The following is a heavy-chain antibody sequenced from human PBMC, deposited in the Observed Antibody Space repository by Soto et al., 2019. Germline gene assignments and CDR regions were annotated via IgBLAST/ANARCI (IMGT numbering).Heavy chain of an antibody. V-gene: IGHV1-69*12. CDR3: AKEAVAGRVVDAFDI. D-gene: IGHD6-19*01. J-gene: IGHJ3*02. CDR1: GGTFSTYA. CDR2: IIPIFGTA. Sequence: QVQLVQSGAEVKKPGSSVKVSCKASGGTFSTYAISWVRQAPGQGLEWMGGIIPIFGTANYAQKFQGRVTITADESTSTAYRELSSMRSEDTAMYYCAKEAVAGRVVDAFDIWGQGTMVTVSS.